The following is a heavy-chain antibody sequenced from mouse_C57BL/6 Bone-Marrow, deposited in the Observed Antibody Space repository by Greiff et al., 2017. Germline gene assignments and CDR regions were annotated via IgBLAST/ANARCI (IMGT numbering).Heavy chain of an antibody. J-gene: IGHJ4*01. Sequence: VQLQQSGPELVKPGASVKISCKASGYTFTDYYINWVKQRPGQGLEWIGWIFPGSGSTYYNEKSKGKATLTVDKSSSTAYMLLSSLTSEDSAVYFCARPIVTTFFNYAMDYWGQGTSVTVSS. V-gene: IGHV1-75*01. CDR1: GYTFTDYY. CDR2: IFPGSGST. CDR3: ARPIVTTFFNYAMDY. D-gene: IGHD2-5*01.